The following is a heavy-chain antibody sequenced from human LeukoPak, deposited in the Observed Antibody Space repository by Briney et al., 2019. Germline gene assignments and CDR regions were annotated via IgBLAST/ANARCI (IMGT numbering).Heavy chain of an antibody. CDR3: AREAAAGTSMICFDP. J-gene: IGHJ5*02. CDR2: IYYSGST. D-gene: IGHD6-13*01. CDR1: GGSISSSSYY. Sequence: ASETLSLTCTVSGGSISSSSYYWGWIRQPPGKGREWIVSIYYSGSTYYNPSLKSRVTISVDTSKNQFSLKLSSVTAADTAVYYCAREAAAGTSMICFDPWGQGTLVTVSS. V-gene: IGHV4-39*02.